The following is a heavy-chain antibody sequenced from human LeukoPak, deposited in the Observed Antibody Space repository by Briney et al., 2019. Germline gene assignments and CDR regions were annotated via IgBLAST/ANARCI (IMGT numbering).Heavy chain of an antibody. Sequence: PSETLSLTCTVSGGSISSYYWTWIRQPPGKGLEWVGYIYYSGNTNHNPSLKSRATISVDTSESQFSLKLSSVTAADTAVYYCACLSSNGRRAFDIWGQGTMVTVSS. D-gene: IGHD2-8*01. CDR3: ACLSSNGRRAFDI. CDR2: IYYSGNT. J-gene: IGHJ3*02. V-gene: IGHV4-59*08. CDR1: GGSISSYY.